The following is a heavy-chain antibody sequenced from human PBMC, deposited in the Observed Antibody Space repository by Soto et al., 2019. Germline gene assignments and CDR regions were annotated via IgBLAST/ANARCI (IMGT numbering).Heavy chain of an antibody. Sequence: SLRLSCAASGFTFSSYAMHWVRQAPGKGLEWVAVISYDGSNKYYADSVKGRFTISRDNYKNTLYLQMNSLRAEDTAVYYCARDGTTIQIWSDNWFDPWGQGNLVTVSS. CDR1: GFTFSSYA. V-gene: IGHV3-30-3*01. CDR2: ISYDGSNK. J-gene: IGHJ5*02. D-gene: IGHD5-18*01. CDR3: ARDGTTIQIWSDNWFDP.